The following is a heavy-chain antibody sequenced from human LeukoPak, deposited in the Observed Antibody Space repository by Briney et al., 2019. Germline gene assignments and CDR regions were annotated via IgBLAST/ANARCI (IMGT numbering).Heavy chain of an antibody. CDR3: ASSTTGLWWNFDC. J-gene: IGHJ4*02. CDR1: GGSFSNNSKN. V-gene: IGHV4-39*01. CDR2: IYYSGST. D-gene: IGHD2-8*02. Sequence: PAETLSLTCTVSGGSFSNNSKNWGWIRQPPGKGLEWIGSIYYSGSTYNNPSLKSRVTISVDTTKDQFSLKLTSVTAADTAVYYLASSTTGLWWNFDCCGQGTLVTVSS.